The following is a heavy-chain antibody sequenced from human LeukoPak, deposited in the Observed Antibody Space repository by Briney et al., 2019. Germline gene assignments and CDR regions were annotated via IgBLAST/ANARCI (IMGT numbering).Heavy chain of an antibody. J-gene: IGHJ4*02. V-gene: IGHV3-7*01. CDR3: ARDKSVYYDTSGSRFDY. CDR2: IKQAGSEK. Sequence: GGSLRLSCAASGFIFSNYWMSWVRQAPGKGLEWVANIKQAGSEKNYVDSVKGRFTISRDNAKNSLYLQMNSLRAEDTAVYYCARDKSVYYDTSGSRFDYWGQGTLVTVSS. D-gene: IGHD3-22*01. CDR1: GFIFSNYW.